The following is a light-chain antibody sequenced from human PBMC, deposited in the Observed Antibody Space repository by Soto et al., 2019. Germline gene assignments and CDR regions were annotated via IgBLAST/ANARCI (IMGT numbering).Light chain of an antibody. Sequence: EVVMTQSPATLSLSPGERATLSCRASQSVSSDLAWYQQKPGQAPRLLIYGASTRATDIPARFSGGGSGTEFTLTISNLQSEDFGIYCCQQYNDWPPITFGPGTKVDIK. CDR3: QQYNDWPPIT. V-gene: IGKV3-15*01. CDR1: QSVSSD. J-gene: IGKJ3*01. CDR2: GAS.